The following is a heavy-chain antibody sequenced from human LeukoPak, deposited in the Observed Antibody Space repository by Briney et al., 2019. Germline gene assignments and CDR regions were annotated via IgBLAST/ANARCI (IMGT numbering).Heavy chain of an antibody. CDR1: GYTFTSYG. D-gene: IGHD2-2*01. Sequence: ASVKVSCKASGYTFTSYGISWVRQAPGQGLEWMGWISAYNGNTNYAQKLQGRVTMTTDTSTSTAYMELRSLRSDDTAVYYCVRDCSSTSCYARGHYYYGMDVWGQGTTVTVSS. V-gene: IGHV1-18*01. CDR3: VRDCSSTSCYARGHYYYGMDV. J-gene: IGHJ6*02. CDR2: ISAYNGNT.